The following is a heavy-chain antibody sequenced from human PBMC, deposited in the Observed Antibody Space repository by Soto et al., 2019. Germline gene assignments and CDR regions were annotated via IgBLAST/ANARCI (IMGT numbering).Heavy chain of an antibody. V-gene: IGHV1-69*13. CDR2: IIPIFDTA. D-gene: IGHD4-17*01. CDR1: GGTFGTYA. Sequence: GASVKVSCKASGGTFGTYAITWVRQAPGQGLEWIGGIIPIFDTADYAQKFQGRVTITADESTSTANMELSSLRSEDTAVYYFARRPGVTRWMEDTWFDPWGQGTLVTVSS. J-gene: IGHJ5*02. CDR3: ARRPGVTRWMEDTWFDP.